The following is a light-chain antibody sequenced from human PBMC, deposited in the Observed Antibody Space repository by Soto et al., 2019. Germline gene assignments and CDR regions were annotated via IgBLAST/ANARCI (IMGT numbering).Light chain of an antibody. CDR1: QSISKD. Sequence: EIVLTQSPATLSLSPGDRATLSCRASQSISKDLVWYQQRPGQAPRLLMYDAFNRATGIPARFSGSGTGTHFTLTITSLEPEDFAVYYCQQRGNWPPPFGQGTKLETK. CDR3: QQRGNWPPP. CDR2: DAF. V-gene: IGKV3-11*01. J-gene: IGKJ2*01.